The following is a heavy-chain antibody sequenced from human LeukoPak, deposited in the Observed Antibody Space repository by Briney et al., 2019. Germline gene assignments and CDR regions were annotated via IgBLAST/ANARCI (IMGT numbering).Heavy chain of an antibody. V-gene: IGHV3-23*03. CDR1: GLSLNNYA. CDR3: VRDWGYDSSGYWQKYFDT. J-gene: IGHJ4*02. D-gene: IGHD3-22*01. CDR2: INHDGSST. Sequence: GGSLRLSCTASGLSLNNYAMSWVRQVPGKGLEWVSRINHDGSSTNYADSVKGRFTISRDNAKNTLYLQMNSLRAEDTAVYYCVRDWGYDSSGYWQKYFDTWGQGTLVTVSS.